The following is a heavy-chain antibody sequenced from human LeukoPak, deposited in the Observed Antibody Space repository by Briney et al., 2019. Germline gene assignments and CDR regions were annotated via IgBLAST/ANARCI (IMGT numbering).Heavy chain of an antibody. CDR3: AKDARYSSGWDYFDY. J-gene: IGHJ4*02. Sequence: GGSLRLSCAASGFTFDDYAMQWVRQAPEKGLEWVSVISGDGSSTYYADSVKGRFTISRDNIKSSLYLQMNSLRTEDTALYYCAKDARYSSGWDYFDYWGQGTLVTVSS. CDR1: GFTFDDYA. D-gene: IGHD6-19*01. V-gene: IGHV3-43*02. CDR2: ISGDGSST.